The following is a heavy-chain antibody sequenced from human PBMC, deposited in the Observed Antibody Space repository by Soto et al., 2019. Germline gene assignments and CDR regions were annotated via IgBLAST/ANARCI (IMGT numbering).Heavy chain of an antibody. D-gene: IGHD3-9*01. CDR2: IYYSGST. V-gene: IGHV4-59*08. Sequence: PSETLSLTCTVSGGSISSYYWSWIRQPPGKGLEWIGYIYYSGSTNYNPSLKSRVTISVDTSKNQFSLKLSSVTAADTAVYYCARHAYLPGLVITYYFDYWGQGTLVTVSS. CDR1: GGSISSYY. CDR3: ARHAYLPGLVITYYFDY. J-gene: IGHJ4*02.